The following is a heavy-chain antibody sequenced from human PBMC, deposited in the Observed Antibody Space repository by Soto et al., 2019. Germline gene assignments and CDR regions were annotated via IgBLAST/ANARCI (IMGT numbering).Heavy chain of an antibody. V-gene: IGHV6-1*01. CDR2: TYYRSKWYN. J-gene: IGHJ4*02. CDR3: AASKRGFENYDYVWGSYRYTGSFDY. Sequence: SQTLSLTCAISGDSVSSNSAAWNWIRQSPSRGLEWLGRTYYRSKWYNDYAVSVKSRITINPDTSKNQFSLQLNSVTPEETAVYYCAASKRGFENYDYVWGSYRYTGSFDYWGQGTLVTVSS. CDR1: GDSVSSNSAA. D-gene: IGHD3-16*02.